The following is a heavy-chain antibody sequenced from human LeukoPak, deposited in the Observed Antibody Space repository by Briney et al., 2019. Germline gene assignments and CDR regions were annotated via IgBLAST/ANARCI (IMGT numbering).Heavy chain of an antibody. Sequence: GGSLRLSCAASGFTFSSYGMHWVRQAPGKGLEWVAVIWYDGSNKYYADSVKGRFTISRDNSKNTLYLQMNSLRAEDTAVYYCAKDLRVINAFDIWGQGTMVTVSS. CDR1: GFTFSSYG. D-gene: IGHD3-16*02. J-gene: IGHJ3*02. CDR3: AKDLRVINAFDI. CDR2: IWYDGSNK. V-gene: IGHV3-33*06.